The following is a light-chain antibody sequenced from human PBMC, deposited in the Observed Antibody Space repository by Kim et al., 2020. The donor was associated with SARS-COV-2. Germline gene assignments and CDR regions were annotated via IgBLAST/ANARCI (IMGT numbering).Light chain of an antibody. CDR2: DAS. CDR3: QQRNDWPEYA. CDR1: QSVNKF. Sequence: LSPGERATLSCRASQSVNKFLAWYQLKPGRPPRLLIYDASHRASGIPARFSGSGSGTDFTLTISSLEAEDFAVYYCQQRNDWPEYAFGQGTKLEI. V-gene: IGKV3-11*01. J-gene: IGKJ2*01.